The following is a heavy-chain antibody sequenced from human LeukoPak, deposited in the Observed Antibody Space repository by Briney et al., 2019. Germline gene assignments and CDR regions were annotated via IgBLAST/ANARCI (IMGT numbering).Heavy chain of an antibody. D-gene: IGHD6-13*01. CDR3: ARTFIGYSSSWYALGYPYYYYYMDV. V-gene: IGHV1-2*02. CDR2: INPNSGGT. Sequence: ASVKVSCKASGYTFTGYYMHWVRQAPGQGLEWMGWINPNSGGTNYAQKFQGRVTMTRDTSISTAYMELSRLRSDDTAVYYCARTFIGYSSSWYALGYPYYYYYMDVWGKGTTVTVSS. CDR1: GYTFTGYY. J-gene: IGHJ6*03.